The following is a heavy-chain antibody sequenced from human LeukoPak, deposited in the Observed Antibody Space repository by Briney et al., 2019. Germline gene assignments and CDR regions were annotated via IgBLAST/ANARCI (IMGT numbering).Heavy chain of an antibody. CDR1: GLSVSSSY. J-gene: IGHJ6*02. V-gene: IGHV3-53*01. Sequence: GGSLRLSCAASGLSVSSSYMSWVRQAPGQGLEWVSVTHSGGTTYYADSVKGRFTISRDSSENTSYLQMNSLTAEDTAVYYCARDRPFGGVIDGMDVWGQGTTVTVSS. CDR2: THSGGTT. CDR3: ARDRPFGGVIDGMDV. D-gene: IGHD3-16*02.